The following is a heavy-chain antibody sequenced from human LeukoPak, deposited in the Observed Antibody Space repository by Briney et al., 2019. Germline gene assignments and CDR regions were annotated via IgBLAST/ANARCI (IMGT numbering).Heavy chain of an antibody. V-gene: IGHV3-7*01. D-gene: IGHD1-26*01. CDR1: GFTFNTYT. Sequence: GGSLRLSCAASGFTFNTYTMNWVRQAPGKGLEWVANIKDDGSDKYYVDSVKGRFTISRDNAKNSLYLQMNSLRDDDTAVYYCARAAGGTSRDYWGQGTLVTVSS. CDR2: IKDDGSDK. J-gene: IGHJ4*02. CDR3: ARAAGGTSRDY.